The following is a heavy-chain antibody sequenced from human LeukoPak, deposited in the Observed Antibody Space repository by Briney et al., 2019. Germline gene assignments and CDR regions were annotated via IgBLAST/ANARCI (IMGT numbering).Heavy chain of an antibody. CDR2: IYYSGST. D-gene: IGHD5-12*01. V-gene: IGHV4-61*01. Sequence: PSETLSLTCTVSGGSLSSGSYYWRWIRQPPGKGLEWIGYIYYSGSTNYNPSLKSRVTISVDTSKNQFSLKLSSVTAADTAVYYCASTELRLISFDYWGQGTLVTVSS. CDR1: GGSLSSGSYY. CDR3: ASTELRLISFDY. J-gene: IGHJ4*02.